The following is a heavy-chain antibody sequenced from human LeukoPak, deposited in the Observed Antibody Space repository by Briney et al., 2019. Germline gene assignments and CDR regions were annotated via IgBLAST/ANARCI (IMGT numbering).Heavy chain of an antibody. J-gene: IGHJ4*02. CDR3: ARQELRYFDWAY. CDR1: GGSFSGYY. CDR2: INHSGST. V-gene: IGHV4-34*01. D-gene: IGHD3-9*01. Sequence: PSETLSLTCAVYGGSFSGYYWSWIRQPPGKGLEWIGEINHSGSTNYNPSLKSRVTISVDTSKNQFSLKLSSVTAADTAVYYCARQELRYFDWAYWGQGTLVTVSS.